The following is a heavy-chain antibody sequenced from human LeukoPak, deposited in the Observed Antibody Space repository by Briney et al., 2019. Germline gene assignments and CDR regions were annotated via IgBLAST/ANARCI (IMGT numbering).Heavy chain of an antibody. CDR3: AREQSDYGYYFDY. CDR2: IYHSGST. Sequence: PSETLSLTCTVSGGSISSGGYYWSWIRQPPGKGLEWIGYIYHSGSTYYNPSLKSRVTISVDRSKNQFSLKLSSVTAADTAVYYCAREQSDYGYYFDYWGQGTLVTVSS. V-gene: IGHV4-30-2*01. J-gene: IGHJ4*02. CDR1: GGSISSGGYY. D-gene: IGHD4-17*01.